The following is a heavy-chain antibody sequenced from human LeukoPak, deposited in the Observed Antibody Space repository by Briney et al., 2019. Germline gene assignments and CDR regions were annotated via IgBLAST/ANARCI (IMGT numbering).Heavy chain of an antibody. CDR1: GFTFSNAW. CDR2: IKSKTDGATT. V-gene: IGHV3-15*01. J-gene: IGHJ5*02. CDR3: STGLYDYDSGSYSFP. D-gene: IGHD3-10*01. Sequence: GGSLRLSCAASGFTFSNAWMSWVRQAPGKGLEWVGRIKSKTDGATTEYAAPVKGRFTISRDDSKNTLYLQMNSLKTEDTAVYYCSTGLYDYDSGSYSFPWGQGTQVTVSS.